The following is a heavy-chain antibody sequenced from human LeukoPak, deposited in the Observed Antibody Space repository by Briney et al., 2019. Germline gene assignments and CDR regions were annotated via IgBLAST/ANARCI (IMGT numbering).Heavy chain of an antibody. CDR1: GFTFSSYS. Sequence: GGSLRLSCAASGFTFSSYSMNWVRQAPGKGLEWVSYISSSSSTIYYADSVKGRFTISRDNAKNSLYLQMNSLRAEDTAVYYSARVLVPGHYYMDVWGKGTTVTVSS. J-gene: IGHJ6*03. CDR3: ARVLVPGHYYMDV. CDR2: ISSSSSTI. V-gene: IGHV3-48*01.